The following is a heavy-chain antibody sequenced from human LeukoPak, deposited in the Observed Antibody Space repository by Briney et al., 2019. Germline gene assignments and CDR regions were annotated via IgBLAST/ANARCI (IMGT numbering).Heavy chain of an antibody. Sequence: GGSLRLSCAASGFTFSGAAMHWVRQASGKGLEWVGHIRSRSNSYATAYAASVKGRFTISRDDSKNTAYLQMNSLKTEDTAVYYCTRPGGAIAGTQFDYWGQGTLVTVSS. J-gene: IGHJ4*02. V-gene: IGHV3-73*01. CDR2: IRSRSNSYAT. D-gene: IGHD6-19*01. CDR1: GFTFSGAA. CDR3: TRPGGAIAGTQFDY.